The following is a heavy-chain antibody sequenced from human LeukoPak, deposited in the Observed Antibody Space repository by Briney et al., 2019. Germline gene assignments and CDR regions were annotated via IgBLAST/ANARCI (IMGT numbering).Heavy chain of an antibody. CDR2: IYYSGST. D-gene: IGHD3-22*01. CDR1: GGSISSSSYY. J-gene: IGHJ3*02. Sequence: SSETLSLTCTVSGGSISSSSYYWGWIRQPPGKGLEWIGSIYYSGSTYYNPSLKSRVTISVDTSKNQFSLKLSSVTAADTAVYFCARGPYSYDSSGAFDIWGQGTMVTVSS. V-gene: IGHV4-39*07. CDR3: ARGPYSYDSSGAFDI.